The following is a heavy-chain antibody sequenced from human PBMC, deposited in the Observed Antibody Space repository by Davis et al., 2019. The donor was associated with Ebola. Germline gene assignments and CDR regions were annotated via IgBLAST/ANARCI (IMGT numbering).Heavy chain of an antibody. J-gene: IGHJ4*02. V-gene: IGHV3-7*03. D-gene: IGHD6-13*01. CDR1: GFTFSSHW. CDR2: ITQDGSEK. CDR3: ASDPFLYSSSWTGVDY. Sequence: GESLKISCAASGFTFSSHWMSWVRQAPGKGLEWVANITQDGSEKYYVDSVKGRFTIFRDNAKNSLYLQMNSLRAEDTAVYYCASDPFLYSSSWTGVDYWGQGTLVTVSS.